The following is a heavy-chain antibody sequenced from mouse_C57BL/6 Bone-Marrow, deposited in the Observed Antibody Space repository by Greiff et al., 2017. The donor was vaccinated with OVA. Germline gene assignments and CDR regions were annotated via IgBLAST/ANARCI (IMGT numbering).Heavy chain of an antibody. D-gene: IGHD2-4*01. CDR1: GYTFTSYG. V-gene: IGHV1-81*01. CDR3: ARSLYYDYDSYFDV. Sequence: QVQLKESGAELARPGASVKLSCKASGYTFTSYGISWVKQRTGQGLEWIGEIYPRSGNTYYNEKFKGKAILTADKSSSTAYMELRSLTSEDSAVYFCARSLYYDYDSYFDVWGTGTTVTVSS. CDR2: IYPRSGNT. J-gene: IGHJ1*03.